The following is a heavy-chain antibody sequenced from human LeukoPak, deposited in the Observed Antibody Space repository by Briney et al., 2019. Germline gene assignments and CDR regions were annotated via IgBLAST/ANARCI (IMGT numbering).Heavy chain of an antibody. CDR2: ISYDGSNK. V-gene: IGHV3-30*04. CDR3: AKGRNYDYVWGSYPMDV. D-gene: IGHD3-16*02. Sequence: PGRSLRLSCAASGFTFSSYAMHWVRQAPGKGLEWVAVISYDGSNKYYADSVKGRFTISRDNSKNTLYLQMNSLRAEDTAVYYCAKGRNYDYVWGSYPMDVWGKGTTVTVSS. CDR1: GFTFSSYA. J-gene: IGHJ6*03.